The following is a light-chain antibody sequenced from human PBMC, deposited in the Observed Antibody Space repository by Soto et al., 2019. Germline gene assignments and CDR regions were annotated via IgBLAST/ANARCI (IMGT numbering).Light chain of an antibody. Sequence: VMTQSPGTLSVSPGERATLSCRASQSVDTLLAWYQQRPGQAPRLLISDASTRATGVSARFSGSGSGTEFTLIISSLQSEDSALYYCQQYQYWPPRTFGQGTKVEI. CDR2: DAS. J-gene: IGKJ1*01. V-gene: IGKV3-15*01. CDR1: QSVDTL. CDR3: QQYQYWPPRT.